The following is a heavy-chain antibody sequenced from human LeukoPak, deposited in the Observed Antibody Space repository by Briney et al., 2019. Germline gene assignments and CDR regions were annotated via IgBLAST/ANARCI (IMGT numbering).Heavy chain of an antibody. CDR2: INPNSGGT. D-gene: IGHD6-19*01. V-gene: IGHV1-2*02. CDR3: ARVPVAGSFDY. Sequence: ASVKVSCKASGYTFTSYYMHWVRQAPGQGLEWMGWINPNSGGTNYAQKFQGRVTMTRDTSISTAYMELGRLRSDDTAVYYCARVPVAGSFDYWGQGTLVTVSS. J-gene: IGHJ4*02. CDR1: GYTFTSYY.